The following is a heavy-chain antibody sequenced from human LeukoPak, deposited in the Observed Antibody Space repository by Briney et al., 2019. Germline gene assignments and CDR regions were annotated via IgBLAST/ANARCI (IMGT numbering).Heavy chain of an antibody. CDR1: GGSISSSSYY. Sequence: SETLSLTCTVSGGSISSSSYYWGWIRQPPGKGLEWIGSIYYSVSTYYNPSLKSRVTISADTSKNQFSLKLSSVTAADTAVYYCARLWRAAIDYGGQGTLVTVSS. J-gene: IGHJ4*02. CDR2: IYYSVST. CDR3: ARLWRAAIDY. D-gene: IGHD1-1*01. V-gene: IGHV4-39*01.